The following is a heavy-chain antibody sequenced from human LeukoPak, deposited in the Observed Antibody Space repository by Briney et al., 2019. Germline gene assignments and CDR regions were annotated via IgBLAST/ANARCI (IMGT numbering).Heavy chain of an antibody. V-gene: IGHV3-23*01. J-gene: IGHJ5*02. CDR1: GFTFSSYA. CDR2: ISGSGGST. Sequence: PGGSLRLSCAASGFTFSSYAMSWVRQAPGKGLEWVSAISGSGGSTYYADSVKGRFTISRDNSKNRLYLQMNSLRAEDTAVYYCAKDLRERWDLWFDPWGQGTLVTVSS. CDR3: AKDLRERWDLWFDP. D-gene: IGHD1-26*01.